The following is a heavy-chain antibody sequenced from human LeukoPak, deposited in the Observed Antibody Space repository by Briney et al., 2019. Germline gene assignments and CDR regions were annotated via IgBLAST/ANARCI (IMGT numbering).Heavy chain of an antibody. J-gene: IGHJ4*02. V-gene: IGHV4-34*01. Sequence: PSETLSLTCAVYGGSSSGYYWSWIRQPPGKGLEWIGEINHSGSTNYNPSLKSRVTISVDTSKSQFSLKLSSVTAADTAVYYCARPGLQTYYYDSSGYYYVDWGQGTLVTVSS. CDR1: GGSSSGYY. D-gene: IGHD3-22*01. CDR2: INHSGST. CDR3: ARPGLQTYYYDSSGYYYVD.